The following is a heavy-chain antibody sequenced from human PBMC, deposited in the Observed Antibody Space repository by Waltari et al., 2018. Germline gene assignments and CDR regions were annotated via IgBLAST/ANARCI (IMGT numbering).Heavy chain of an antibody. Sequence: EVQLVESGGGLVQPGGSLRLSCAATGFSYSGFWRHWARQVPGKWPVCVSRINIDGSRTTYADSVKGRFTISRDNAKNTVYLQMNNLRAGDTAVYYCVRKNEDDFWGAYPDHWGQGTPVTVSS. CDR2: INIDGSRT. CDR3: VRKNEDDFWGAYPDH. CDR1: GFSYSGFW. V-gene: IGHV3-74*01. D-gene: IGHD3-3*01. J-gene: IGHJ5*02.